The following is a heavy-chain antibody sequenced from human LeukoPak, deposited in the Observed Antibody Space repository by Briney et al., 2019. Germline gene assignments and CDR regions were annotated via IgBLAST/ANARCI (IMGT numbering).Heavy chain of an antibody. CDR1: RFTFSSYS. Sequence: GGSLRLSCAASRFTFSSYSMNWVRQAPGKGLEWVSYISSSSSTIHYADSVKGRFTISRDNAKNSLYLQMNSLRAEDTAVYYCAREIKGEWLVDYWGQGTLVTVSS. J-gene: IGHJ4*02. V-gene: IGHV3-48*01. D-gene: IGHD3-3*01. CDR3: AREIKGEWLVDY. CDR2: ISSSSSTI.